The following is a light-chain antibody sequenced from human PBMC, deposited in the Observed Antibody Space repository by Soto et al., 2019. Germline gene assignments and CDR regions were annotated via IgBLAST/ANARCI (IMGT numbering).Light chain of an antibody. CDR2: AAS. J-gene: IGKJ5*01. Sequence: DIQMTQSPSSLSASVGDRVTITCRASQGISNFLAWYQQKPGKVPKLLISAASTLQSGVPSRFSGSGSGTDFTLTITSLQPKDVATYYCQKYSSLITFGQGTRLEIK. CDR3: QKYSSLIT. V-gene: IGKV1-27*01. CDR1: QGISNF.